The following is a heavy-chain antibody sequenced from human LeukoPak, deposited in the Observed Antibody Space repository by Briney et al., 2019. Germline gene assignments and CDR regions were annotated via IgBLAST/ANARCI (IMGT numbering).Heavy chain of an antibody. CDR2: IIPIFGTA. CDR1: GGTFSSYA. CDR3: ATPSRKWELSPRDYYYYMDV. J-gene: IGHJ6*03. V-gene: IGHV1-69*01. Sequence: GSSVKVSCKASGGTFSSYAISWVRQAPGQGLEWMGGIIPIFGTANYAQKFQGRVTITADESTSTAYMELSSLRSEDTAVYYCATPSRKWELSPRDYYYYMDVWGKGTTVTVSS. D-gene: IGHD1-26*01.